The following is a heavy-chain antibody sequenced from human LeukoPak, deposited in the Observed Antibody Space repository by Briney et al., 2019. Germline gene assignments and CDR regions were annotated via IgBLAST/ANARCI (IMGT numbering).Heavy chain of an antibody. V-gene: IGHV1-18*01. Sequence: ASVKVSCKASGYTFTSYGISWVRQAPGQGLEWMGWISAYNGNTNYAQKLQGRVTMTTDTSTSTAYMELRSLRSDDTAVYYCARLPDPRGMIVVVPKHPYYYGMDVWGQGTTVTVSS. CDR1: GYTFTSYG. CDR3: ARLPDPRGMIVVVPKHPYYYGMDV. CDR2: ISAYNGNT. J-gene: IGHJ6*02. D-gene: IGHD3-22*01.